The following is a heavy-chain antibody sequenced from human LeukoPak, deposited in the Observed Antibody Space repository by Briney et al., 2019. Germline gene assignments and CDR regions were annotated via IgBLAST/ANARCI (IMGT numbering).Heavy chain of an antibody. J-gene: IGHJ3*02. CDR2: IYPGDSDT. CDR3: ARPISDSFDAFDI. V-gene: IGHV5-51*01. Sequence: RGESLKISCKGSGYSFTSYWIGWVRQMPGKGLEWMGIIYPGDSDTRYSPSFQGQVTISADKSISTAYLQWSSLKASDTAMYYCARPISDSFDAFDIWGQGTMVTVSS. D-gene: IGHD2-21*01. CDR1: GYSFTSYW.